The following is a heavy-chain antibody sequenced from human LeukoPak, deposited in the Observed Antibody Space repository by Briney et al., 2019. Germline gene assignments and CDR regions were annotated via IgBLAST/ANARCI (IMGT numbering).Heavy chain of an antibody. Sequence: SETLSLTCTVSGGSISTNNYYWGWIRQPPGKGLEWIGSIYYSGSTSYNPSLKSRVAISVDTSKNQFSLRLTSVTAADTAVYYCARREGSSWFYFDYWGQGTLVTVSS. CDR2: IYYSGST. CDR1: GGSISTNNYY. D-gene: IGHD6-13*01. V-gene: IGHV4-39*01. CDR3: ARREGSSWFYFDY. J-gene: IGHJ4*02.